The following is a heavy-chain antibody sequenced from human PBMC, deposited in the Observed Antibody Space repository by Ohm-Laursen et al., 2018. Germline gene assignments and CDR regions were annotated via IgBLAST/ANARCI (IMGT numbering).Heavy chain of an antibody. D-gene: IGHD2-8*01. CDR3: AGAPNLYYFDY. CDR1: GGSLRNYY. J-gene: IGHJ4*02. CDR2: IHTNGNT. V-gene: IGHV4-4*07. Sequence: TLSLTCTVSGGSLRNYYWSWIRQPPGKGLEWIGRIHTNGNTNYNPSLQSRVTISINTSKNQFSLQPRFVTAADTAVYHCAGAPNLYYFDYWGQGTLVTVSS.